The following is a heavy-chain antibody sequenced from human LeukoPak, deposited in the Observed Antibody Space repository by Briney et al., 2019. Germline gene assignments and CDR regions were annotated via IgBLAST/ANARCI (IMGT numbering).Heavy chain of an antibody. J-gene: IGHJ4*02. CDR1: GYSITGCYF. Sequence: SETLSLTCGVSGYSITGCYFWGWIRQPPGKGLEWIGSIYHSGTTYYNPSLKSRVTISVDTSKNQFSLKLSSVTAADTAVYYCARPPDSSDYGAAFDFWGQGTLVTVSS. CDR3: ARPPDSSDYGAAFDF. V-gene: IGHV4-38-2*01. CDR2: IYHSGTT. D-gene: IGHD4-17*01.